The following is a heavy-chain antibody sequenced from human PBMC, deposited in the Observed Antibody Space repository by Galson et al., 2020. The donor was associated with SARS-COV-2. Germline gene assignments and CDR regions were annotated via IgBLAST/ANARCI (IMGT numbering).Heavy chain of an antibody. CDR3: ARLHYGEYAPEAFDI. CDR2: NSHSGGT. D-gene: IGHD4-17*01. CDR1: GTSIRSGSYS. J-gene: IGHJ3*02. Sequence: SETLSLTCAVSGTSIRSGSYSWNWIRQPPGKGLEWIGYNSHSGGTYYNPSLKSRVTISGDRSKNQFSLRLSSVTAADTAVYYCARLHYGEYAPEAFDIWGPGTRVTVAS. V-gene: IGHV4-30-2*01.